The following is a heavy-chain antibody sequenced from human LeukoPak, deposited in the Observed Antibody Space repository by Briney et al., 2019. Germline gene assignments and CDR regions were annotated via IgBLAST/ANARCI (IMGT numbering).Heavy chain of an antibody. J-gene: IGHJ4*02. V-gene: IGHV3-74*01. CDR1: GFTLSSYW. D-gene: IGHD2-2*01. CDR3: ARGLTLLGYCSGTSCLMNY. Sequence: PGGSLRLSCAVSGFTLSSYWMPWVRQAPGKGLVWVSRIYSDGTTIDYADSVKGRFTISRDNANNTLYLQMNSLRAEDAGVYYCARGLTLLGYCSGTSCLMNYWGQGTLVTVSA. CDR2: IYSDGTTI.